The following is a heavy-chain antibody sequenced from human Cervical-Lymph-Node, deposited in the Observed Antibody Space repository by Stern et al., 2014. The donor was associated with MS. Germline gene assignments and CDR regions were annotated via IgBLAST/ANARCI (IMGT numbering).Heavy chain of an antibody. V-gene: IGHV1-24*01. CDR3: ATDLPGGGYDYGMDV. Sequence: QVQLEESGAEVKKPGASVKVSCKVSGYTLTELSMHWVRQAPAKGIERLGGCEPEDGESIYAQKFQGRVTMTEDTSSDTAYMELSSLRSEDTAVYYCATDLPGGGYDYGMDVWGQGTTVTVSS. J-gene: IGHJ6*02. CDR2: CEPEDGES. D-gene: IGHD1-14*01. CDR1: GYTLTELS.